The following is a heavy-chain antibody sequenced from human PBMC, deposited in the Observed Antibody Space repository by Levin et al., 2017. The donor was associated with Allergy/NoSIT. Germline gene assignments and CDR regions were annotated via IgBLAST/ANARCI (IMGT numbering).Heavy chain of an antibody. CDR1: GFTFEDYA. J-gene: IGHJ6*02. Sequence: GGSLRLSCTASGFTFEDYAMHWVRQPPGKGLEWVSFINWNGGNIAYADSVKGRFTISRDNAKNSLYLQMTNLRPEDTALYYCARDISLGQWPQQYGMDVWGQGTTVTVSS. V-gene: IGHV3-9*01. CDR2: INWNGGNI. CDR3: ARDISLGQWPQQYGMDV. D-gene: IGHD6-19*01.